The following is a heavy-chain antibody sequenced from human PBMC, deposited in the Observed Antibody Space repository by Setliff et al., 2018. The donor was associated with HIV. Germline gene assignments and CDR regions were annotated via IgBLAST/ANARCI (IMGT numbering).Heavy chain of an antibody. CDR1: GFSLSATGVG. Sequence: SGPTLVNPTQTLTLTCSFSGFSLSATGVGVAWIRQPPGKALEWLALIYGNDNKLYSPSLNRRLTITKDTSKNQVKLTMTNMDPVDTATFYCAHTFTDYWYFDVWGRGTLVTVSS. CDR2: IYGNDNK. V-gene: IGHV2-5*01. J-gene: IGHJ2*01. CDR3: AHTFTDYWYFDV. D-gene: IGHD2-8*02.